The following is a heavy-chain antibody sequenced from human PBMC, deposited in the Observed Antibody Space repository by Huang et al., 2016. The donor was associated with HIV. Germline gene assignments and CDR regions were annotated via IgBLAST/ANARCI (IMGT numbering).Heavy chain of an antibody. D-gene: IGHD6-6*01. CDR1: GGTFSTYA. CDR3: ARGRTRSSLYDSYYGLDV. Sequence: QVQLVQSGAEVKKPGSSVKVSYKASGGTFSTYALSWVRQAPGQGLEWMGGIIPIFGTANYAQKFQGTVTITADEFTSTAYMELSSLRSEDTALYYCARGRTRSSLYDSYYGLDVWGQGTTVTVSS. J-gene: IGHJ6*02. CDR2: IIPIFGTA. V-gene: IGHV1-69*01.